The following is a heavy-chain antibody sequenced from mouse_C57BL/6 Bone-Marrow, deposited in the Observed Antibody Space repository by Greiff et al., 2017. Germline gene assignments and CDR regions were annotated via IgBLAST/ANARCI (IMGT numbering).Heavy chain of an antibody. CDR3: ARGDWDSGFAY. CDR1: GYTFTSYG. J-gene: IGHJ3*01. D-gene: IGHD4-1*01. V-gene: IGHV1-81*01. Sequence: VQLQQSGAELARPGASVKLSCKASGYTFTSYGISWVKQRTGQGLEWIGEIYPRSGNTYYNEKFKGKATLTADKSSSTAYMGLRSLTSEDSAVYFCARGDWDSGFAYWGQGTLVTVSA. CDR2: IYPRSGNT.